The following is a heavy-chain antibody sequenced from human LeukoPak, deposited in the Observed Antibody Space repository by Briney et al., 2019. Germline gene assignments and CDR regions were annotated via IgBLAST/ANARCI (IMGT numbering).Heavy chain of an antibody. J-gene: IGHJ4*02. CDR3: AKDGYCSSTSCYPNHFDS. V-gene: IGHV3-30*18. Sequence: GGSLRLSCAAPGFTFSPYAMHWVRQAPGKGLEWVALISNDGSKKYYADSVKGRFTISRDNSKNTLDLQMNSLRAEDTVVYYCAKDGYCSSTSCYPNHFDSWGQGTLVTVSS. D-gene: IGHD2-2*03. CDR1: GFTFSPYA. CDR2: ISNDGSKK.